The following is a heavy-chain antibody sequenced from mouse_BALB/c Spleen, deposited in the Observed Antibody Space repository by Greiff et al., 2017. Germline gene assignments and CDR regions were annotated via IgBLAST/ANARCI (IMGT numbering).Heavy chain of an antibody. CDR2: ISSGGSYT. D-gene: IGHD4-1*01. J-gene: IGHJ2*01. CDR1: GFTFSSYG. Sequence: EVKLVESGGDLVKPGGSLKLSCAASGFTFSSYGMSWVRQTPDKRLEWVATISSGGSYTYYPDSVKGRFTISRDNAKNTLYLQMSSLKSEDTAMYYCARQLGEYWGQGTTLTVSS. CDR3: ARQLGEY. V-gene: IGHV5-6*01.